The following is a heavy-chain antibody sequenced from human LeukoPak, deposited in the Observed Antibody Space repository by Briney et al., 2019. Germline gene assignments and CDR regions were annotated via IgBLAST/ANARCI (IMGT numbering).Heavy chain of an antibody. CDR3: AKDKDTEYSPYFQH. D-gene: IGHD6-6*01. J-gene: IGHJ1*01. Sequence: GGTLRLSCAASGFTFSSYGMSWVRQAPGKGLEWVSAISGSGGSTYYADSVKGRFTISRDNSKNTLYLQMNSLRAEDTAVYYCAKDKDTEYSPYFQHWGQGTLVTVSS. CDR1: GFTFSSYG. V-gene: IGHV3-23*01. CDR2: ISGSGGST.